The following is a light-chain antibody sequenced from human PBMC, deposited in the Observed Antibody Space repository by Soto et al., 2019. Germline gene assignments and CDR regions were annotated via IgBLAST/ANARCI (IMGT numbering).Light chain of an antibody. V-gene: IGLV2-14*03. J-gene: IGLJ2*01. Sequence: QSALTQPASVSGSPGQSITISCTGTSSDVGGYNCVSWYQQYPGKAPKLMIYDVSKRPSGVSDRFSGSKSGNTASLTISGLQAEDEAEYYCSSCTASSTDVVFGGGTKLTVL. CDR1: SSDVGGYNC. CDR3: SSCTASSTDVV. CDR2: DVS.